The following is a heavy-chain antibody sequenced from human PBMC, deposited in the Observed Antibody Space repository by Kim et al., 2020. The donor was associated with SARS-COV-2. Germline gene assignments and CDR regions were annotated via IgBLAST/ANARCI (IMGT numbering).Heavy chain of an antibody. CDR3: ARDHTHYDILTGNLGY. CDR2: IWFDGIET. V-gene: IGHV3-33*01. CDR1: GFTFSNYG. J-gene: IGHJ4*02. D-gene: IGHD3-9*01. Sequence: GGSLRLSCAASGFTFSNYGMHWVRQAPGKGLEWVALIWFDGIETYYADSVKGRFTISRDNSENTLFLQMNSLRAEDTAIYFCARDHTHYDILTGNLGYWGQETLVTVSS.